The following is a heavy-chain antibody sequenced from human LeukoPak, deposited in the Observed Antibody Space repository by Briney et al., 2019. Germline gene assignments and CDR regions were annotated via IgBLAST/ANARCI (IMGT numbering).Heavy chain of an antibody. Sequence: GGSLRLSCAASGFTFSSYTMNWVRHAPGKGLEWVSYISSNSSNIYYAASVKGRSTISRDNAQNSLYLQMNSLRAEDTAVYYCARVTLWGSGSYLAYYYMDVWGKGTTVTVSS. CDR2: ISSNSSNI. CDR1: GFTFSSYT. V-gene: IGHV3-48*01. D-gene: IGHD3-10*01. J-gene: IGHJ6*03. CDR3: ARVTLWGSGSYLAYYYMDV.